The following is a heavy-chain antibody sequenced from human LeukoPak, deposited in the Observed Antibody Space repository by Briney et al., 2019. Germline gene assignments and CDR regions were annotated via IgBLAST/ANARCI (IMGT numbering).Heavy chain of an antibody. Sequence: PGGSLRLSCAASGFTFSSYEMNWVRQAPGKGLEWVSYISSSGSTIYYADSVKGRFTISRDNAKNSLYLQMNSLRAEDTAVYYCVRASLKRERTDYWSQGTLVTVSS. V-gene: IGHV3-48*03. D-gene: IGHD5-24*01. CDR3: VRASLKRERTDY. J-gene: IGHJ4*02. CDR1: GFTFSSYE. CDR2: ISSSGSTI.